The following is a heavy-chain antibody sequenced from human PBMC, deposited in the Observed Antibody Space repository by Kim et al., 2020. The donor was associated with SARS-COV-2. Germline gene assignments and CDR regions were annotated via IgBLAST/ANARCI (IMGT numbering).Heavy chain of an antibody. D-gene: IGHD5-18*01. CDR2: ISYDGSNK. CDR1: GFTFSSYA. Sequence: GGSLRLSCAASGFTFSSYAMHWVRQAPGKGLEWVAVISYDGSNKYYADSVKGRFTISRDNSKNTLYLQMNSLRAEDTAVYYCARVLGGGYSYADYWGQGTLVTVSS. V-gene: IGHV3-30-3*01. CDR3: ARVLGGGYSYADY. J-gene: IGHJ4*02.